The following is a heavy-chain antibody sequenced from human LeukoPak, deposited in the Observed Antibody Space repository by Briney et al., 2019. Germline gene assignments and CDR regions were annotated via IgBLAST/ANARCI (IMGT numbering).Heavy chain of an antibody. CDR3: TREWELPGTDFDY. Sequence: GGSLRLSCTVSGFTFGDYTMDWFRQAPGKGLEWVGFIRSKVYGGTTEYAASVKGRFTTSRDESKSIAYLQMNSLKTEDTAVYYCTREWELPGTDFDYWGQGTLVTVSS. V-gene: IGHV3-49*03. D-gene: IGHD1-26*01. CDR2: IRSKVYGGTT. J-gene: IGHJ4*02. CDR1: GFTFGDYT.